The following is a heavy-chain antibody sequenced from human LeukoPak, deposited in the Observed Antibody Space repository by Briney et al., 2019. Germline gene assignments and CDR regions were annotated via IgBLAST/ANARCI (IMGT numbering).Heavy chain of an antibody. CDR2: ISSSGSTI. D-gene: IGHD3-22*01. CDR3: ARDLNPYYYDSSGYYRPSVKAFDI. Sequence: GGSLRLSCASSGFTFSSYSMNWVRQAPGKGLEWVSYISSSGSTIYYADSVKGRFTISRDNAKNSLYLQMNSLRAEDTAVYYCARDLNPYYYDSSGYYRPSVKAFDIWGQGTMVTVSS. V-gene: IGHV3-48*04. CDR1: GFTFSSYS. J-gene: IGHJ3*02.